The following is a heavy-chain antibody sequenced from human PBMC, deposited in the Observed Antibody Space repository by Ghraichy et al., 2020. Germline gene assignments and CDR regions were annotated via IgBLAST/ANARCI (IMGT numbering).Heavy chain of an antibody. CDR1: GFTFRTYA. V-gene: IGHV3-23*01. CDR3: AKFARDWPNEYLQH. J-gene: IGHJ1*01. CDR2: ITDNGGTT. D-gene: IGHD3/OR15-3a*01. Sequence: LSLTCAASGFTFRTYAMSWVRQAPGKGLEWVSAITDNGGTTYAAESVKGRFTISRDNSKNTLFLQMNSLRGEDTAVYYCAKFARDWPNEYLQHWGQGSLVTVSS.